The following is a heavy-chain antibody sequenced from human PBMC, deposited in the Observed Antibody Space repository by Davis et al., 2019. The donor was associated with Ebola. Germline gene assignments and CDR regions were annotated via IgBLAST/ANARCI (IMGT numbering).Heavy chain of an antibody. Sequence: ASVTVSCKASGYTFIGYYMHWVRQAPGQRLEWMGWINPNSGDTDYAQNFQGRVTMTRDTSISTAYMGLSRLSSDDTAVYYCARALNYYFDYWGQGTLVTVSS. J-gene: IGHJ4*02. CDR3: ARALNYYFDY. CDR1: GYTFIGYY. D-gene: IGHD1-20*01. V-gene: IGHV1-2*02. CDR2: INPNSGDT.